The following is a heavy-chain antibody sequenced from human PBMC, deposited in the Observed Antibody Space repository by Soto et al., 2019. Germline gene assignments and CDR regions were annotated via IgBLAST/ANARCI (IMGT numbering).Heavy chain of an antibody. Sequence: EVQLLESGGGLVQPGGSLRLSCAASGFTFRSYAMTWVREAPGRELEWVSGISGGGDETYNADSVKGRFTISRDNSKNTLYLQLTSLRAEATAIYYCVKDGEAYNGVWDYFDHWGQGTLITVSS. J-gene: IGHJ4*02. CDR3: VKDGEAYNGVWDYFDH. D-gene: IGHD3-16*01. CDR1: GFTFRSYA. CDR2: ISGGGDET. V-gene: IGHV3-23*01.